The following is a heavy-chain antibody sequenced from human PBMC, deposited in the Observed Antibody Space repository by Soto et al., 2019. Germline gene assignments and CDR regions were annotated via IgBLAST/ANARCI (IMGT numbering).Heavy chain of an antibody. D-gene: IGHD6-19*01. V-gene: IGHV3-30-3*01. Sequence: GGSLRLSCAASGFTFSSYAMHWVRQAPGKGLEWVAVISYDGSNKYYADSVKGRFTTSRDNSKNTLYLQMNSLRAEDTAVYYCASRDSSGWYNYYYGMDVWGQGTTVTVSS. J-gene: IGHJ6*02. CDR1: GFTFSSYA. CDR2: ISYDGSNK. CDR3: ASRDSSGWYNYYYGMDV.